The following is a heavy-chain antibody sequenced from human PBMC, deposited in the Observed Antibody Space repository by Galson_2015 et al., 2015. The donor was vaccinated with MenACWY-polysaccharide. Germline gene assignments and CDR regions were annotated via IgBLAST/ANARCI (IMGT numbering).Heavy chain of an antibody. CDR2: IKKDGSEK. Sequence: SLRLSCAVSGFTFKNYWMSWVRQAPGKGLEWVANIKKDGSEKYCVDSVKGRFTISRDNGRSSLYLQMNGLRAEDTAVYYCARGHYGMDVWGHGTTVTVS. V-gene: IGHV3-7*01. CDR3: ARGHYGMDV. J-gene: IGHJ6*02. CDR1: GFTFKNYW.